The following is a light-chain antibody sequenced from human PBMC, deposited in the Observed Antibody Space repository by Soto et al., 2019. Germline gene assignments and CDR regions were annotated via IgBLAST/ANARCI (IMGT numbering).Light chain of an antibody. Sequence: QSVLTQPASVSGSPGQSITISCTGTSSEVGGYNAVSWYQQHPGKAQKLMIYDVNNRPSGASDHFSGSKSGNTASLTISWLQAEDEADYYCGSHGGRHSYVFGTGTKVTVL. J-gene: IGLJ1*01. V-gene: IGLV2-14*01. CDR1: SSEVGGYNA. CDR2: DVN. CDR3: GSHGGRHSYV.